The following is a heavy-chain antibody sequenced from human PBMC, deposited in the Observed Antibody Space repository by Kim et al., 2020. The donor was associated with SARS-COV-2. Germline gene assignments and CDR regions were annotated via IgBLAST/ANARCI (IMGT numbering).Heavy chain of an antibody. V-gene: IGHV3-21*01. CDR3: ARVLVYYDSSAAAFDI. D-gene: IGHD3-22*01. J-gene: IGHJ3*02. Sequence: SVKGRFTISNDNAKNSLYLQMNSLRAEDTAVYYCARVLVYYDSSAAAFDIWGQGTMVTVSS.